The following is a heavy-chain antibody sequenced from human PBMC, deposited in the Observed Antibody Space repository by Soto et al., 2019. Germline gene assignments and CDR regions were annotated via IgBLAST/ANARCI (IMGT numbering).Heavy chain of an antibody. J-gene: IGHJ4*02. CDR3: TAVGWGGKYRLDY. D-gene: IGHD2-21*01. CDR1: GFSFSSYG. CDR2: ISYDGSNK. V-gene: IGHV3-30*03. Sequence: GXSLRLSCAASGFSFSSYGLHWFRQAPGKGLEWVAVISYDGSNKYYADSVKGRFTISRDNSKNTLYLQMNSLKSEDTAVYYCTAVGWGGKYRLDYWGQGALVTVSS.